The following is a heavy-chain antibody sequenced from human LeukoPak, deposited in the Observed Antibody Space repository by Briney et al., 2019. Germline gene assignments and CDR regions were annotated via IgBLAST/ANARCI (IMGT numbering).Heavy chain of an antibody. CDR2: IDSSSRII. J-gene: IGHJ4*02. CDR1: GFTLSSYS. V-gene: IGHV3-48*04. Sequence: PGGSLRLSCAASGFTLSSYSMNWVRQAPGKGLEWISFIDSSSRIIFYAESVKGRFTISRDNAKNSLFLQMNSLRAEDTAVYYCAKDRRPGSGTKGSFDYWGQGTLVTVSS. CDR3: AKDRRPGSGTKGSFDY. D-gene: IGHD3-10*01.